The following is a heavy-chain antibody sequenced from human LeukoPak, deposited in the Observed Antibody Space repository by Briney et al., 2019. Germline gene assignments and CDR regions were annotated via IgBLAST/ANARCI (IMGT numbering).Heavy chain of an antibody. CDR3: ASLKNYYDSSGYLVTDAFDI. J-gene: IGHJ3*02. Sequence: SVKVSCKASGGTFSSYAISWVRQAPGQGLEWMGGIIPIFGTANYAQKLQGRVTMTTDTSTSTAYMELRSLKSDDTAVYYCASLKNYYDSSGYLVTDAFDIWGQGTMVTVSS. CDR2: IIPIFGTA. V-gene: IGHV1-69*05. D-gene: IGHD3-22*01. CDR1: GGTFSSYA.